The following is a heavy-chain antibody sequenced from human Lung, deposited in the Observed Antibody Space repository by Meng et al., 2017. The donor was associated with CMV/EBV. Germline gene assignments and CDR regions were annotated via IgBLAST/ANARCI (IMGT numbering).Heavy chain of an antibody. CDR2: IDWDGDT. Sequence: GPXLVXPTQSLTLTCTLSGLPHNTDKMRVSWLRQPPGKALEWLARIDWDGDTFYTDSLRTRLTISRDTSENQVVLTMTDVDPVDTATYYCARILPGDWFPPWGQGTXVTVAS. CDR1: GLPHNTDKMR. CDR3: ARILPGDWFPP. V-gene: IGHV2-70*04. D-gene: IGHD4-17*01. J-gene: IGHJ5*02.